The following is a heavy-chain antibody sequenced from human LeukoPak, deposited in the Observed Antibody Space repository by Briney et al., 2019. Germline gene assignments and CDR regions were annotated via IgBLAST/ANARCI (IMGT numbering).Heavy chain of an antibody. J-gene: IGHJ6*03. CDR2: IYYSGTT. Sequence: SETLSLTCTVSGGSIRDFYWTWIRQPPGKGLEWIGYIYYSGTTKYSPSLRGRVSMSVDTSRSQFSLNLTSVTPADTAVYYCARLGDEIAVSGLKYYRYSHTDVWGSGTTVAVSS. CDR1: GGSIRDFY. CDR3: ARLGDEIAVSGLKYYRYSHTDV. V-gene: IGHV4-59*01. D-gene: IGHD6-19*01.